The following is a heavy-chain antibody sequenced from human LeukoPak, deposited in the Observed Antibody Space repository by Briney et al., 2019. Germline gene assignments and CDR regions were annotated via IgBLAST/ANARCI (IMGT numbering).Heavy chain of an antibody. CDR3: VRGARYAGDY. CDR1: GGSFSGYY. D-gene: IGHD2-2*01. J-gene: IGHJ4*02. V-gene: IGHV4-34*01. CDR2: INHSGST. Sequence: SETLSLTCAVYGGSFSGYYWSWIRQPPGKGLEWIGEINHSGSTIYNPSLKSRVTISVDTSKNQISLKVTSVTAADTAVYYCVRGARYAGDYWGQGSLVTVSS.